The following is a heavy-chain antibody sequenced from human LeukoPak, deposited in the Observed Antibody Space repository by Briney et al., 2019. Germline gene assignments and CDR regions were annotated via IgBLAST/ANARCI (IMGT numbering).Heavy chain of an antibody. CDR2: FDPEDGET. J-gene: IGHJ4*02. CDR1: GYTLTELS. CDR3: ATTNPDGYNRDSYYFDY. V-gene: IGHV1-24*01. D-gene: IGHD5-24*01. Sequence: GASVKVSCKVSGYTLTELSMHWVRQAPGKGLEWMGGFDPEDGETIYAQKFQGRVTMTEDTSTDTAYMELSSLRSEDTAVYYCATTNPDGYNRDSYYFDYWGQGTLVTVSS.